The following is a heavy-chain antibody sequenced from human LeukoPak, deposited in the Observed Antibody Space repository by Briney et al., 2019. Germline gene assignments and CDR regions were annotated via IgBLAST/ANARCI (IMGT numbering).Heavy chain of an antibody. CDR3: ASGPSGYGPLG. Sequence: PSETLSLTCAVYGGSFSGYYWSWIRQPPGKGLEWIGEINHSGSTNYNPSLKSRVTISVDTSKNQFSLKLSSVTAADTAVYYCASGPSGYGPLGWGQGTLVTVSS. J-gene: IGHJ4*02. CDR1: GGSFSGYY. D-gene: IGHD5-12*01. CDR2: INHSGST. V-gene: IGHV4-34*01.